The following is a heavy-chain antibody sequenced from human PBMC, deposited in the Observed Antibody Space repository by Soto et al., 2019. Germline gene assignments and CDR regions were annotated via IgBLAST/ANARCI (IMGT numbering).Heavy chain of an antibody. D-gene: IGHD2-2*01. CDR3: ARRGVVPAAMYFDY. CDR2: IYYSGST. CDR1: GGSISSSSYY. V-gene: IGHV4-39*01. J-gene: IGHJ4*02. Sequence: QLQESGPGLVKPSETLSLTCTVSGGSISSSSYYWGWIRQPPGKGLEWIGSIYYSGSTYYNPSLKSRVTISVDTSKNQFSLKLSSVTAADTAVYYCARRGVVPAAMYFDYWGQGTLVTVSS.